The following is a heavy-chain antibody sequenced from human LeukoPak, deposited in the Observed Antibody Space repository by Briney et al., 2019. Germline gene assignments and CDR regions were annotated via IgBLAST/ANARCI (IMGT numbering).Heavy chain of an antibody. CDR3: ARDLGHYDSSGSDY. V-gene: IGHV1-69*13. Sequence: ASVKVSCKASGGTFSSYAISWVRQAPGQGLEWMGGIIPIFGTANYAQKFQGRVTITADESTSTAYMELSSLRSEDTAVYYCARDLGHYDSSGSDYWGQGTLVTVSS. J-gene: IGHJ4*02. CDR1: GGTFSSYA. D-gene: IGHD3-22*01. CDR2: IIPIFGTA.